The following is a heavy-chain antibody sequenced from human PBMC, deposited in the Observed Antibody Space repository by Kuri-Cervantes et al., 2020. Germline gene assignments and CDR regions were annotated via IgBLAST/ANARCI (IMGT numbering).Heavy chain of an antibody. Sequence: GESLKISCAASGFTVSSNYMSWVRQAPGKGLEWVSVIYSGGSTYYADSVKGRFTISRGNSKNTLYVQMNSLRHEDTAVYYCARPGHCSGGSCQRAFDIWGPGTMVTVSS. V-gene: IGHV3-66*02. CDR2: IYSGGST. J-gene: IGHJ3*02. CDR3: ARPGHCSGGSCQRAFDI. D-gene: IGHD2-15*01. CDR1: GFTVSSNY.